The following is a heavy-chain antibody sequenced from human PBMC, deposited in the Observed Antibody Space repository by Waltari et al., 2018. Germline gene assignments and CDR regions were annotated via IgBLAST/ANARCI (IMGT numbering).Heavy chain of an antibody. Sequence: QVQLQQWGAGLLKPSETLSLTCAVYGGSFSSYYWTWIRQPPGKGLEWMGEINHSGRTNYTPSLESRVTISIDTSKNQFSLKLASVTAADTAVYFCAGQTQLPFPLTSWGLGTLVTVSS. V-gene: IGHV4-34*01. CDR3: AGQTQLPFPLTS. J-gene: IGHJ5*02. CDR2: INHSGRT. D-gene: IGHD3-16*01. CDR1: GGSFSSYY.